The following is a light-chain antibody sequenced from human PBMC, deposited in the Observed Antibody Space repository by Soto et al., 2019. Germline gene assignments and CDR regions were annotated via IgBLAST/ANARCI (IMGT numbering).Light chain of an antibody. CDR1: SGDIGDYNY. J-gene: IGLJ1*01. CDR2: DVS. V-gene: IGLV2-14*01. CDR3: QSYDSSLSGSNV. Sequence: QSVLTQPASVSGSPGQSITISCVGTSGDIGDYNYVSWYQQHPGKVPKVIIYDVSNRPSGVPDRFSGSKSGTSASLAITGLQAEDEADYYCQSYDSSLSGSNVFGTGTKVTVL.